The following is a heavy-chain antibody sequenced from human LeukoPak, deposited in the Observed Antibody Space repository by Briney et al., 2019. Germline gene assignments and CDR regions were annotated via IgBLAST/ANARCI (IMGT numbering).Heavy chain of an antibody. D-gene: IGHD3-3*01. V-gene: IGHV3-33*01. J-gene: IGHJ6*02. CDR2: IWHDGSNK. CDR1: GFTFSSYG. CDR3: ARAHKYYDFWSGYSPGYYYYGMDV. Sequence: GGSLRLSCAASGFTFSSYGMHWVRQAPGKGLERVAVIWHDGSNKYYADSVKGRFTISRDNSKNTLYLQVNSLRAEDTAVYYCARAHKYYDFWSGYSPGYYYYGMDVWGQGTTVTVSS.